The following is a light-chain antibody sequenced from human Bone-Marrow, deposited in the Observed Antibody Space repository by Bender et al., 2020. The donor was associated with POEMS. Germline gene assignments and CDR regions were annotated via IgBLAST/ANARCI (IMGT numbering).Light chain of an antibody. CDR3: ATWDDSLSVLV. Sequence: QSVLTQPPSASGTPGQRVTISCSGGSSNIGSNYVYWYQHLSGTAPKLLIHKDKQRPSGVPDRFSGSKSGTSASLAISGLRSEDDAHYYCATWDDSLSVLVFGGGTKLTVL. CDR2: KDK. V-gene: IGLV1-47*01. CDR1: SSNIGSNY. J-gene: IGLJ3*02.